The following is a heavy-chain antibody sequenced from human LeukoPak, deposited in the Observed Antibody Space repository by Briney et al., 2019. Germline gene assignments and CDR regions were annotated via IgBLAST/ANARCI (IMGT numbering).Heavy chain of an antibody. Sequence: GGSLRLSCAASGFTFSSYSMNWVRQAPGKGLEWVSSISSSSSYIYYADSVKGRFTISRDNAKNSLYLQMNSLRAEDTAVCYCAKSGIAAAGTYDYWGQGTLVTVSS. CDR2: ISSSSSYI. V-gene: IGHV3-21*01. J-gene: IGHJ4*02. CDR1: GFTFSSYS. CDR3: AKSGIAAAGTYDY. D-gene: IGHD6-13*01.